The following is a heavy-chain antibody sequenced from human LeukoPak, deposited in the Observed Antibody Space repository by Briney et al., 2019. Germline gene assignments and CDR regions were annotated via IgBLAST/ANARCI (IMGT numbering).Heavy chain of an antibody. CDR1: GFTVSSNY. CDR2: IYSGGST. CDR3: ARTHAYYYYYMDV. V-gene: IGHV3-66*02. J-gene: IGHJ6*03. Sequence: GGSLRLSCAASGFTVSSNYMSWVRQAPGKGLEWVSAIYSGGSTYYADSVKGRFTISRDNSKNTLYLQMNSLRAEDTAVYYCARTHAYYYYYMDVWGKGTTVTVSS.